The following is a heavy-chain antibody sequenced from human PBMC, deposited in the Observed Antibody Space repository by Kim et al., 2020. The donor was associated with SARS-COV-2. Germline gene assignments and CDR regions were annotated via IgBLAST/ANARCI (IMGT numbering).Heavy chain of an antibody. CDR1: GFTFSNYA. CDR2: ISDSGGST. CDR3: ATQDGSGSYYISDFDY. Sequence: GGSLRLSCAASGFTFSNYAMSWVRQAPGKGLEWVSAISDSGGSTYYADAVKGRFTLSRDNSRNTVFLQMNSLRAEDTAVYYCATQDGSGSYYISDFDYWGQGILVTVSS. D-gene: IGHD3-10*01. V-gene: IGHV3-23*01. J-gene: IGHJ4*02.